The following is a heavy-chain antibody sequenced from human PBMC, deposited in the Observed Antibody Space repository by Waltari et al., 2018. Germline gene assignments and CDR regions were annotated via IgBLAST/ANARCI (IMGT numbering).Heavy chain of an antibody. CDR3: TRLSDSSDY. CDR2: IRSKANSYAT. CDR1: GFTFSGPA. V-gene: IGHV3-73*02. J-gene: IGHJ4*02. D-gene: IGHD2-15*01. Sequence: EVQLVESGGGWVQPGGSLNLSCAASGFTFSGPAMHWVRQASGKGLEWVGRIRSKANSYATAYAASVKGRFTISRDDSKNTAYLQMNSLKTEDTAVYYCTRLSDSSDYWGQGTLVTVSS.